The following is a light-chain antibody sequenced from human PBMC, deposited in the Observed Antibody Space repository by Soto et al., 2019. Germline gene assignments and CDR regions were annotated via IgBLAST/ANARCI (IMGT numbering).Light chain of an antibody. J-gene: IGLJ1*01. CDR1: SSDVGSYHR. CDR3: SSFTSSSTYV. CDR2: EVS. Sequence: QSVLTQPPSVSGSPGQSVTISCSGTSSDVGSYHRVSWYQQPPGTAPKLMIYEVSNRPSGVPDRFSGSKSGNTASLTISGLQAEDEADYYCSSFTSSSTYVFGTGTKVTVL. V-gene: IGLV2-18*02.